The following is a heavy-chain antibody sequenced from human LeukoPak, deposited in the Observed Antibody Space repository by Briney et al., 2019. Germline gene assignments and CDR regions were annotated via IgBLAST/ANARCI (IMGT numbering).Heavy chain of an antibody. V-gene: IGHV3-48*01. D-gene: IGHD3-10*01. CDR2: ISSSSSTI. CDR1: GFTFSSYS. J-gene: IGHJ4*02. CDR3: ARTPRGESFFDY. Sequence: GGSLTLSCAASGFTFSSYSMNGVRQAPGKGLEWVAYISSSSSTIYYAGSVKGRFTISRDNAKNSLYLQMNSLRAEDTAVYYCARTPRGESFFDYWGQGTLVTVSS.